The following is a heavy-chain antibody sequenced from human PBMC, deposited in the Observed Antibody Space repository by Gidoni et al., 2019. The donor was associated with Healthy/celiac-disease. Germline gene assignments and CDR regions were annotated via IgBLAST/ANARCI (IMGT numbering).Heavy chain of an antibody. Sequence: QVQLQESGPGLVKPSQTLSLTCTVSGGSISRGGYYWSWIRQPPGKGLEWIGYIYYSGSTYYNPSLKSRVTISVDTSKNQFSLKLSSVTAADTAVYYCARTYCSSTSCSPLGNTNWFDPWGQGTLVTVSS. CDR2: IYYSGST. D-gene: IGHD2-2*01. J-gene: IGHJ5*02. CDR1: GGSISRGGYY. CDR3: ARTYCSSTSCSPLGNTNWFDP. V-gene: IGHV4-31*03.